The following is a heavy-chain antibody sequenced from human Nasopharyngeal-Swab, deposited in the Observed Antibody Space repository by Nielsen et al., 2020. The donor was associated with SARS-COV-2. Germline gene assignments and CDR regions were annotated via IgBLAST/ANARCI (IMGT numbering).Heavy chain of an antibody. CDR2: INPGGGSA. CDR1: GYTFTRYY. D-gene: IGHD2-15*01. V-gene: IGHV1-46*01. J-gene: IGHJ5*02. CDR3: ARGGDPREVVAATDCFDP. Sequence: ASVKVSCKASGYTFTRYYIHWVRQAPGQGLEWMGIINPGGGSARYSQNFQGRVTMTRDTSTNTVSMELYSLTSEDPAVYYCARGGDPREVVAATDCFDPWGQGTLVTVSS.